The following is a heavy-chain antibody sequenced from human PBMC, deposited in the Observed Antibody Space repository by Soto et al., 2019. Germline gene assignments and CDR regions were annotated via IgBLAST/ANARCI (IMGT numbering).Heavy chain of an antibody. V-gene: IGHV4-59*04. CDR3: TDMLGQWLPRD. D-gene: IGHD6-19*01. CDR1: GGSINNNF. J-gene: IGHJ4*02. Sequence: SETLSLTCTVSGGSINNNFWGWIRQPPGKGLEWIGYVYYSGAAYYNPSLQSRVTISVDTSSNQFSMKLNSVTAADTAVYYCTDMLGQWLPRDWGQGTVVTVSS. CDR2: VYYSGAA.